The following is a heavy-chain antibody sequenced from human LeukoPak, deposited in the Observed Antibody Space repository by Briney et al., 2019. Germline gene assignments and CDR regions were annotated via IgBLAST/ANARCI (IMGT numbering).Heavy chain of an antibody. Sequence: PSETLSLTCTVSGGSISSSSYYWGWIRQPPGKGLEWIGSIYYSGSTYYNPSLKSRVTISVDTSKNQFSLKLSSVTAADTAVYYCARVDITMIVQLDYWGQGTLVTVSS. CDR1: GGSISSSSYY. D-gene: IGHD3-22*01. CDR3: ARVDITMIVQLDY. J-gene: IGHJ4*02. V-gene: IGHV4-39*07. CDR2: IYYSGST.